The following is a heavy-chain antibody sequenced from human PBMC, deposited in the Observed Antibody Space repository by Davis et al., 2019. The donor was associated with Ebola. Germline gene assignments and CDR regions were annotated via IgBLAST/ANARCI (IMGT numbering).Heavy chain of an antibody. D-gene: IGHD4-11*01. Sequence: PGGSLRLSCAASGFTFNSFAMSWVRQAPGKGLEWVSSISESGTATYYADAVKGRFAISRDNSKNTLYLQMNGPRAEDTAVYYCAKRDNSNFGFYLDSWGRGTLVTVSS. V-gene: IGHV3-23*01. CDR3: AKRDNSNFGFYLDS. CDR2: ISESGTAT. J-gene: IGHJ4*02. CDR1: GFTFNSFA.